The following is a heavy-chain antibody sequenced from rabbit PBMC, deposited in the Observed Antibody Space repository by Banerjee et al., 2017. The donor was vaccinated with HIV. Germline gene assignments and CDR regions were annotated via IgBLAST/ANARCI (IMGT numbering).Heavy chain of an antibody. CDR3: ARDLAGVIGWNFNL. J-gene: IGHJ4*01. CDR2: IYVGSSGST. V-gene: IGHV1S45*01. Sequence: QEQLEESGGDLVKPEGSLTLTCTASGFSFNNKYVMCWVRQAPGKGLEWIACIYVGSSGSTYYASWAKGRFTISKTSSTTVTLQMTSLTAADTATYFCARDLAGVIGWNFNLWGPGTLVTVS. D-gene: IGHD4-1*01. CDR1: GFSFNNKYV.